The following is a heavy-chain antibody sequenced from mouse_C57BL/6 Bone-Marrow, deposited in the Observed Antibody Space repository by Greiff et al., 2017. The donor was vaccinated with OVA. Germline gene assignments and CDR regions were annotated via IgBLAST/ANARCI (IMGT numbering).Heavy chain of an antibody. V-gene: IGHV1-64*01. CDR2: IHPNSGST. D-gene: IGHD2-1*01. CDR3: ARRYYGIYAWFAY. J-gene: IGHJ3*01. Sequence: QVQLQQPGAELVKPGASVKLSCKASGYTFTSYWMHWVKQRPGQGLEWIGMIHPNSGSTNYNEKFKSKATLTVDKSSSTAYMQLSSLTSEDSAVDYCARRYYGIYAWFAYWGQGTLVTVSA. CDR1: GYTFTSYW.